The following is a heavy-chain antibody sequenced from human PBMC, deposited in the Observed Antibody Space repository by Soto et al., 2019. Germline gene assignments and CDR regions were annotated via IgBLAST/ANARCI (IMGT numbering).Heavy chain of an antibody. V-gene: IGHV1-69*01. J-gene: IGHJ6*02. D-gene: IGHD2-21*01. CDR3: ARDSLIPSAADYYFDMDV. CDR2: IIPIFRTA. Sequence: QVPLVQSGAEVKKPGSSVKVSCKASGGDFSNYAISWVRQAPGQGPEWMGGIIPIFRTATYAQKFQGRVTITADDSTRTAYMELSGLTSEDTADYYCARDSLIPSAADYYFDMDVWGQGTTVTVSS. CDR1: GGDFSNYA.